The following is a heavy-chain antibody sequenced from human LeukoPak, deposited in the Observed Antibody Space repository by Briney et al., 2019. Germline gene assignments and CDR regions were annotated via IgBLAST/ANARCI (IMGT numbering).Heavy chain of an antibody. V-gene: IGHV3-23*01. D-gene: IGHD4-17*01. CDR1: GFTFSSYA. J-gene: IGHJ4*02. Sequence: PGGSLRLSCAASGFTFSSYAMSWVRQAPGKGLDWVSAISSSGGSTYYADPVKGRFTISRDNSKNTLYLQMNSLRAEDTAVYYCAKTPDTTVTFYYFDYWGQGTLVTVSS. CDR2: ISSSGGST. CDR3: AKTPDTTVTFYYFDY.